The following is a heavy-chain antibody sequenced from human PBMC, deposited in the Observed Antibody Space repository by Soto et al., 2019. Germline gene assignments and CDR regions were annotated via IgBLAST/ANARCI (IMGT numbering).Heavy chain of an antibody. Sequence: EVQLLESGGGLVQPGGSLRLSCAASGFTFSSYAMSWVRQAPGKGLEWVSAISGSGGSTYYADSVKGRFTISRDNSKNTLYLQMNSRRAEDTAVYYCAKGSYVAVAGPTELYYFDYWGQGTLVTVSS. CDR1: GFTFSSYA. V-gene: IGHV3-23*01. J-gene: IGHJ4*02. CDR2: ISGSGGST. D-gene: IGHD6-19*01. CDR3: AKGSYVAVAGPTELYYFDY.